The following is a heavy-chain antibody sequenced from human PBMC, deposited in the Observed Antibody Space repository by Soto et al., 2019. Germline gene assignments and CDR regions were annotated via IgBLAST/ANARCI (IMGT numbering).Heavy chain of an antibody. CDR2: ISAYNGNT. D-gene: IGHD3-22*01. V-gene: IGHV1-18*01. J-gene: IGHJ4*02. CDR3: ARLHYQYDSSGYPDY. CDR1: GYTFTSYG. Sequence: ASVKVSCKASGYTFTSYGISWVRQAPGQGLEWMGCISAYNGNTNYAQKLQGRVTMTTDTSTSTAYMELRSLRSDDTAVYYCARLHYQYDSSGYPDYWGQGTLVTVSS.